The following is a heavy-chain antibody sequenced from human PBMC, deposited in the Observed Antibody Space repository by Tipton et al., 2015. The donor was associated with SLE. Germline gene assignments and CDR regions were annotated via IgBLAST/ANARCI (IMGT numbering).Heavy chain of an antibody. CDR1: GFTVNGDY. V-gene: IGHV3-53*01. CDR3: STSPGGNVDI. D-gene: IGHD3-16*01. J-gene: IGHJ3*02. Sequence: SLRLSCAGSGFTVNGDYMTWVRQAPGKGLEWVSVIYSATSIYYADSVKGRFTISRDDSKNTLYLQINSLKTEDTAVYYCSTSPGGNVDIWGQGTMVTVSS. CDR2: IYSATSI.